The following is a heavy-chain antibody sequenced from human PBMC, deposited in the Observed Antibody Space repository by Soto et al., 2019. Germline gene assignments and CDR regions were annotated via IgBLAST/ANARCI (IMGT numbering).Heavy chain of an antibody. CDR1: GFNFSTYG. V-gene: IGHV3-21*02. CDR3: GRDRSHYAGVGKIDP. CDR2: ISSRGSYI. Sequence: EVQLVESGGGLVKPGGSLRLSCAASGFNFSTYGMSWVRQAPGKGLEWVSSISSRGSYIYYTESVKGRFTISRDNAKNSLYLQMDNLRAEDTAVYYCGRDRSHYAGVGKIDPWGQGTLVTVS. J-gene: IGHJ5*02. D-gene: IGHD3-10*01.